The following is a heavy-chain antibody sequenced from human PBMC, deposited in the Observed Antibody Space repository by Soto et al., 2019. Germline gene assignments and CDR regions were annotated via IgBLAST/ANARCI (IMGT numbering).Heavy chain of an antibody. Sequence: SETLSLTCTVSGGSISSYYWSWIRQPPGKGLEWIGDIYYSGSTNYNPSLKSRVTISVDTSKNQFSLKLSSVTAADTAVYYCASSNPNYDILTGYYPYGMDVWGQGTTVTVSS. CDR3: ASSNPNYDILTGYYPYGMDV. CDR2: IYYSGST. V-gene: IGHV4-59*01. CDR1: GGSISSYY. D-gene: IGHD3-9*01. J-gene: IGHJ6*02.